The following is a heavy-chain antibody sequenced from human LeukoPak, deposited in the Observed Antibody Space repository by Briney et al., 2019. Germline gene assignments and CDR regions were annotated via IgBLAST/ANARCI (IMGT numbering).Heavy chain of an antibody. Sequence: SETLSLTCNVSGGSISSDMYYWNWIRQPAGKGLEWIGRIYSSGSTNYNPSLKSRVTISVDTSKNQFSLRLSSVTAADTAVYYCAKDRGPYYYDSSGSFDYWGQGTLVTVSS. CDR3: AKDRGPYYYDSSGSFDY. CDR2: IYSSGST. J-gene: IGHJ4*02. V-gene: IGHV4-61*02. D-gene: IGHD3-22*01. CDR1: GGSISSDMYY.